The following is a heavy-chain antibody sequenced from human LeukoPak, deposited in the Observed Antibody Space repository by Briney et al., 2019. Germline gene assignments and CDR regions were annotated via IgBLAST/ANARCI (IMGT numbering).Heavy chain of an antibody. CDR2: IWYDGSNK. CDR1: GFTFSSYG. Sequence: GGSLRLSCAASGFTFSSYGMHWVRQAPGKGLEWVAVIWYDGSNKYYADSVKGRFTISRDNSKNTLYLQMNSLRAEDTAVYYCAREGTAMVRNYFDYWGQGTLVTVSS. V-gene: IGHV3-33*01. D-gene: IGHD5-18*01. J-gene: IGHJ4*02. CDR3: AREGTAMVRNYFDY.